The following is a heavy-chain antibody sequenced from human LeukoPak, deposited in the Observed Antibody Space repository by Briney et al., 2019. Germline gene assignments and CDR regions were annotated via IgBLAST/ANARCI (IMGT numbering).Heavy chain of an antibody. CDR3: AHRGLAPQWFGAWFDP. D-gene: IGHD3-10*01. Sequence: SGPTLVKPTQTLTLTCTFSGFSLSTRGVGVGWIRQPPGKALEWLALIYWNDDKRYSPSLKSRLTITKDTSKNQVVLTMTNMDPVDTATYYCAHRGLAPQWFGAWFDPWGQGTLVTVSS. CDR1: GFSLSTRGVG. V-gene: IGHV2-5*01. CDR2: IYWNDDK. J-gene: IGHJ5*02.